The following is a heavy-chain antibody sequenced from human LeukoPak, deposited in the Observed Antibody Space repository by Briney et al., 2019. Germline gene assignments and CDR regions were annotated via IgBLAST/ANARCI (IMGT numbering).Heavy chain of an antibody. CDR2: INPNSGGT. CDR1: GYTFTGYY. V-gene: IGHV1-2*02. D-gene: IGHD3-22*01. CDR3: ARDRLGGYYDSSGYGAFDI. Sequence: GASVKVSCKASGYTFTGYYMHWVRQAPGQGLEWMGWINPNSGGTNYAQKFQGRVTMTRDTSKNQFSLKLSSVTAADTAVYYCARDRLGGYYDSSGYGAFDIWGQGTMVTVSS. J-gene: IGHJ3*02.